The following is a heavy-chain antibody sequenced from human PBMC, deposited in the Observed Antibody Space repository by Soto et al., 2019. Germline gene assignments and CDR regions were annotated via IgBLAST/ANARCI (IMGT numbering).Heavy chain of an antibody. CDR2: IYHTGST. D-gene: IGHD1-1*01. CDR1: GYSISSGYY. V-gene: IGHV4-38-2*01. J-gene: IGHJ4*02. CDR3: ARTNWNQVTDY. Sequence: SETLSLTCAVSGYSISSGYYWGWIRQPPGKGLGWIGSIYHTGSTYYNPSLKSRVTISADTSKNQLSLELSSVTAADTAVYYCARTNWNQVTDYWGQGTLVTVSS.